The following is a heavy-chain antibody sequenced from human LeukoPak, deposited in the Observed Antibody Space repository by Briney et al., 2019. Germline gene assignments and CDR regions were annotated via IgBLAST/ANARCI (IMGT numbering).Heavy chain of an antibody. V-gene: IGHV4-39*01. D-gene: IGHD2-2*02. CDR1: GGSISTSNYY. CDR2: IFYSGST. Sequence: SETLSLTCTVSGGSISTSNYYWGWIRQPPGKGLEWIGNIFYSGSTYYSPSLRSRVTISLDTSKNQFSLKLSSVTAADTAVYYCARHAGRRGYCSSTSCYTPFDYWGQGTLVTVSS. CDR3: ARHAGRRGYCSSTSCYTPFDY. J-gene: IGHJ4*02.